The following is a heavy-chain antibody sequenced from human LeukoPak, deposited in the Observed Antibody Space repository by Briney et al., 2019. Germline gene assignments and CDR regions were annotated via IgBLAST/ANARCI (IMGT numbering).Heavy chain of an antibody. CDR2: IYYSGST. J-gene: IGHJ5*02. V-gene: IGHV4-59*01. D-gene: IGHD3-3*01. Sequence: SETLCLTCCDSGGSISSYYWSWIRQPPGKGLEWIGYIYYSGSTNYNPSLKSRFTISVDPSTTQFSLNLSSVTAADTAVYYCARDRAYYDFWSGYFRVSWFDPWGQGTLVTVSS. CDR3: ARDRAYYDFWSGYFRVSWFDP. CDR1: GGSISSYY.